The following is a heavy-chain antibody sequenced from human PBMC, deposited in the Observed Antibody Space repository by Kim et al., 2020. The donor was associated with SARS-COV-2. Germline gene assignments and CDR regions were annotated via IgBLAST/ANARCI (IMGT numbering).Heavy chain of an antibody. V-gene: IGHV1-69*13. J-gene: IGHJ3*02. CDR2: IIPIFGTA. D-gene: IGHD3-22*01. CDR3: ARGGYYDSSGYEYDAFDI. CDR1: GGTFSSYA. Sequence: SVKVSCKASGGTFSSYAISWVRQAPGQGLEWMGGIIPIFGTANYAQKFQGRVTITADESTSTAYMELSSLRSEDTAVYYCARGGYYDSSGYEYDAFDIWGQGTMVTVSS.